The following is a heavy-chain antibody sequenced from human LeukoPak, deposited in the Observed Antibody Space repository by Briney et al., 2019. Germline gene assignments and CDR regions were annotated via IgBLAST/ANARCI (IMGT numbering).Heavy chain of an antibody. Sequence: GGSLRLTCAASGFTFSSYWMHWVRQAPGKGLVWVSRINSDGSSTSYADSVKGRFTISRDNAKNTLYLQMNSLRAEDTAVYYCARSGGLNSGWFDPWGQGTLVTVPS. D-gene: IGHD4-23*01. J-gene: IGHJ5*02. CDR1: GFTFSSYW. CDR3: ARSGGLNSGWFDP. CDR2: INSDGSST. V-gene: IGHV3-74*01.